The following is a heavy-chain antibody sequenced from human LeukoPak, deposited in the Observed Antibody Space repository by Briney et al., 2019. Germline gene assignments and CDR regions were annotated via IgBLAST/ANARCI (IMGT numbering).Heavy chain of an antibody. D-gene: IGHD2-8*02. V-gene: IGHV3-33*01. CDR3: ARHNHDWGWDF. Sequence: PGRSLRLSCAASGFIFSYYGMHWVRQAPGKGLEWPAVIWPDGTIQYYADPVKGRFTISRDNSKNTLYLQLTGLRADDSAVYYCARHNHDWGWDFWGQGAQVTVSS. CDR1: GFIFSYYG. J-gene: IGHJ4*02. CDR2: IWPDGTIQ.